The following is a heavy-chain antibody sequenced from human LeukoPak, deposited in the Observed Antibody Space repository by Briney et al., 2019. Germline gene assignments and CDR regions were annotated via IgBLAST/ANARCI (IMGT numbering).Heavy chain of an antibody. Sequence: GGSLRLSCAASGFTFSSSEMSWVRQAPGKGLEWISYISSTSSHIYYADSVKGRFTISRDNAKNSPYLQMYSLGAGDTAVYYCAREDSRDAFDIWGQGTLVTVS. D-gene: IGHD3-22*01. CDR2: ISSTSSHI. V-gene: IGHV3-48*03. CDR3: AREDSRDAFDI. J-gene: IGHJ3*02. CDR1: GFTFSSSE.